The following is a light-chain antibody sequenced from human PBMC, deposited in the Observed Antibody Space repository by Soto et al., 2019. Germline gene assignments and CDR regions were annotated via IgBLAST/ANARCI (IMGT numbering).Light chain of an antibody. CDR3: SSYAGSSHV. J-gene: IGLJ1*01. V-gene: IGLV2-8*01. Sequence: QSVLRHPPSASGSPGHSVSISCTGTSSDVGGYNYVSWYQQHPGKAPKLMIYEVNKRPSGVPDRFSGSKSGNTASLTVSGLQAEDEADYYCSSYAGSSHVFGTGTKVTVL. CDR1: SSDVGGYNY. CDR2: EVN.